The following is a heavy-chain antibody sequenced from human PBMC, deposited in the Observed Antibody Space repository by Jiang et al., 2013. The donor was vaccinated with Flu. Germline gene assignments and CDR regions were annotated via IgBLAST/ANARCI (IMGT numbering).Heavy chain of an antibody. CDR1: GGTFSSYA. CDR3: ARGYGSGRRLFY. Sequence: SGGTFSSYAISWVRQAPGQGLEWMGGIIPILGIANYAQKFQGRVTITADKSTSTAYMELSSLRSEDTAVYYCARGYGSGRRLFYWGQGTLVTVSS. CDR2: IIPILGIA. V-gene: IGHV1-69*10. D-gene: IGHD3-10*01. J-gene: IGHJ4*02.